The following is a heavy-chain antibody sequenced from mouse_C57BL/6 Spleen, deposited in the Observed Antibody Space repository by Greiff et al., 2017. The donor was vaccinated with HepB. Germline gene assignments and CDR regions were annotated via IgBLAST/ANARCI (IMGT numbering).Heavy chain of an antibody. J-gene: IGHJ1*03. V-gene: IGHV1-69*01. CDR3: ARVRGQREGYFDV. CDR2: IDPSDSYT. CDR1: GYTFTSYW. D-gene: IGHD6-1*01. Sequence: VQLQQPGAELVMPGASVKLSCKASGYTFTSYWMHWVKQRPGQGLEWIGEIDPSDSYTNYNQKFKGKSTLTVDKSSSTAYMQLSSLTSEDSAVYYCARVRGQREGYFDVWGTGTTVTVSS.